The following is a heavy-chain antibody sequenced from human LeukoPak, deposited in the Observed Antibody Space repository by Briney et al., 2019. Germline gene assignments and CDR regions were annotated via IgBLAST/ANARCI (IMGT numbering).Heavy chain of an antibody. CDR3: ARDQGYSYYYLDY. J-gene: IGHJ4*02. V-gene: IGHV3-23*01. D-gene: IGHD5-18*01. CDR2: INGNGAST. CDR1: GFTFNTHA. Sequence: PGGSLRLSCAASGFTFNTHAMSWVRQAPGKGLEWVSGINGNGASTYYSDSVKGRFTISRDNSKNTLYLQMRSLRAEDTAVYYCARDQGYSYYYLDYWGQGALVTVFS.